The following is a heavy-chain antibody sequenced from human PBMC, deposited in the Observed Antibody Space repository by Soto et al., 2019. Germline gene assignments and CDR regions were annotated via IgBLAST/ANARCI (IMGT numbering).Heavy chain of an antibody. CDR3: AKRASIMITFGLNWFDP. Sequence: GGSLRLSCAASGFTFSSYAMSWVRQAPGKGLEWVSAISGSGGSTYYADSVKGRFTISRDNSKNTLYLQMNSLRAEDTAVYYCAKRASIMITFGLNWFDPWGQGTLVTVSS. J-gene: IGHJ5*02. V-gene: IGHV3-23*01. D-gene: IGHD3-16*01. CDR2: ISGSGGST. CDR1: GFTFSSYA.